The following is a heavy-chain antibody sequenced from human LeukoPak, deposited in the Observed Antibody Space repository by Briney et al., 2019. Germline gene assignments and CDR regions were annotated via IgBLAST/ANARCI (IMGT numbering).Heavy chain of an antibody. CDR2: IYYRGST. Sequence: PSETLSLTCTVSGGSVSSGSYSWSWIRQPPGKGLEWIGNIYYRGSTNYNPSLKSRVTISIDTSKNHFSLKLASVTAADTAVYYCARHSRSSADFDYWGQGTLVTVSS. V-gene: IGHV4-61*03. D-gene: IGHD6-6*01. CDR1: GGSVSSGSYS. CDR3: ARHSRSSADFDY. J-gene: IGHJ4*02.